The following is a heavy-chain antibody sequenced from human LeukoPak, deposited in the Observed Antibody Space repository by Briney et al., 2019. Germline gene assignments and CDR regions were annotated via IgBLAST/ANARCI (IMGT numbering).Heavy chain of an antibody. Sequence: WETLSLTCTVSGGSISGHYWSWIRQPPGKGLEWIGYIYSSGTTNYNPSLKSRITMSVDTSKNQFSLKLSSVTAADTAVYYCARALVGVSLNYWGQGTLVTVSS. CDR1: GGSISGHY. V-gene: IGHV4-59*11. CDR2: IYSSGTT. D-gene: IGHD3-10*01. J-gene: IGHJ4*02. CDR3: ARALVGVSLNY.